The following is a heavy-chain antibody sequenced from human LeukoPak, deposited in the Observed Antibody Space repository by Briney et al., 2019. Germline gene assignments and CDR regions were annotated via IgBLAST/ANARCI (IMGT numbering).Heavy chain of an antibody. CDR2: INSDGSST. D-gene: IGHD1-14*01. CDR1: GFTFSSYW. Sequence: GGSLRLSCAASGFTFSSYWMHWVRQAPGKGLVWVSRINSDGSSTSYADSVKGRFTISRDNAKDTLYLQMNSLRAEDTAVYYCARDPHSRHHPYYYMDVWGKGTTVTVSS. J-gene: IGHJ6*03. V-gene: IGHV3-74*01. CDR3: ARDPHSRHHPYYYMDV.